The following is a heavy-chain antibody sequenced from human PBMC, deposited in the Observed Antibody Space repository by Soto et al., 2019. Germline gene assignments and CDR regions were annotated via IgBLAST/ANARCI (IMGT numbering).Heavy chain of an antibody. V-gene: IGHV3-33*01. CDR2: IWPDGNDK. D-gene: IGHD2-8*01. CDR1: GFTFSAFA. J-gene: IGHJ5*02. Sequence: SLRLSCTASGFTFSAFALHWVRQAPGKGLEWVAVIWPDGNDKYYADSVKGRFTISSDNSKKTLFLQMNSLRAEDTAVYYCARGSSCSNGVRYNLGWFGPWGQGTPVTVSS. CDR3: ARGSSCSNGVRYNLGWFGP.